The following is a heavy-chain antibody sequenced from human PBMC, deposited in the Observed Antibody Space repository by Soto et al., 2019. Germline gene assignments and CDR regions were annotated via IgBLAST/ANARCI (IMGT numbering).Heavy chain of an antibody. Sequence: ASVKVSCKASGYTFTSYDINWVRQATGQGLEWMGWMNPNSGNTGYAQKFQGRVTMTRNTSISTAYMELSSLRSEDTAVYYCATGVAVAGNWFDPWGQGTLVTVSS. D-gene: IGHD6-19*01. CDR1: GYTFTSYD. J-gene: IGHJ5*02. CDR2: MNPNSGNT. CDR3: ATGVAVAGNWFDP. V-gene: IGHV1-8*01.